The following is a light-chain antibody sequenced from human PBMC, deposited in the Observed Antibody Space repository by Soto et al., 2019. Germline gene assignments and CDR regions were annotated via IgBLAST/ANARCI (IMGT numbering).Light chain of an antibody. CDR3: QQRSNWPGT. J-gene: IGKJ1*01. V-gene: IGKV3-11*01. CDR2: GAS. Sequence: EIVLTQSPATLSLSPGERATLSCRASQSVRSSLAWYQQQPGQAPRLLIFGASNRATGIPPRFSGSGSGTDFTLTINSLEPEDFVVYYCQQRSNWPGTFGQGTKVDIK. CDR1: QSVRSS.